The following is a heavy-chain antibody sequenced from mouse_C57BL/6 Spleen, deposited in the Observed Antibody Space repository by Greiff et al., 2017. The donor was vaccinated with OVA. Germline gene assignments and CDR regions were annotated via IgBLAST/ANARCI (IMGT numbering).Heavy chain of an antibody. CDR3: ASLGRDFDY. D-gene: IGHD4-1*01. CDR2: IYPGDGDT. Sequence: QVQLQQSGPELVKPGASVKISCKASGYAFSSSWMNWVKQRPGKGLEWIGRIYPGDGDTNYNGKFKGKATLTADKSSSTAYMQLSSLTSEDSAVYFCASLGRDFDYWGQGTTLTVSS. V-gene: IGHV1-82*01. J-gene: IGHJ2*01. CDR1: GYAFSSSW.